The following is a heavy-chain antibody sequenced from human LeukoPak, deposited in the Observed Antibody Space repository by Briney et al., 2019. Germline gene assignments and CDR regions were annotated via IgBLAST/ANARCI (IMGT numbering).Heavy chain of an antibody. CDR1: GFTFSNAW. Sequence: GGSLRLSCAASGFTFSNAWMSWVRQAPGKGLEWVGRFRSKTDGGTIDYAAHVKGRFTISRDDSRNTLYLQMNSLKTEDTAVYYCTTVIMGAPKDDYWGQGTLVTVSS. CDR3: TTVIMGAPKDDY. J-gene: IGHJ4*02. CDR2: FRSKTDGGTI. V-gene: IGHV3-15*05. D-gene: IGHD1-26*01.